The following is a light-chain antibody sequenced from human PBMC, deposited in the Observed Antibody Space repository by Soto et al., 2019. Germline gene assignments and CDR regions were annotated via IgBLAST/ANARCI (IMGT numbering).Light chain of an antibody. CDR3: QQRINWPLT. J-gene: IGKJ4*01. V-gene: IGKV3-11*01. CDR1: QSVSSY. Sequence: EIVLTQSPATLSLSPGERATLSCRASQSVSSYLAWYQQKPDQAPRLLIYDASNRATGIPARFSGSGSGTDFTLTISSLEPEDLAVYYCQQRINWPLTFGGGTQVEIK. CDR2: DAS.